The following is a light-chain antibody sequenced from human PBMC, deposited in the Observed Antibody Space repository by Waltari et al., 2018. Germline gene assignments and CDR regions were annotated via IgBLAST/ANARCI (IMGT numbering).Light chain of an antibody. CDR1: QSISNW. J-gene: IGKJ4*01. CDR2: KAS. CDR3: QQYNSYSLRT. Sequence: DIKMTPSPSTLSASVGDRFTITCRASQSISNWLAWNQQKPGKAPKLLIYKASTLESGVPSRCSGSGSGTELTLTISILQPDDFATYYCQQYNSYSLRTFGGGTKVEIK. V-gene: IGKV1-5*03.